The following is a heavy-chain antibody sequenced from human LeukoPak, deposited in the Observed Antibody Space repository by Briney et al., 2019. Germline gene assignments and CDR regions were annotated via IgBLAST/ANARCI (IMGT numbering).Heavy chain of an antibody. Sequence: GGSPRLSCAASGFTFSSYTMNWVRQAPGKGLEWVSSISSSSNYIYYPDSMKGRFSISRDNVKKSLYLQVNSLRAEDTAVYFCASGGLRTGFDYWGQGTLVTVSS. CDR2: ISSSSNYI. V-gene: IGHV3-21*01. CDR3: ASGGLRTGFDY. D-gene: IGHD3-10*01. J-gene: IGHJ4*02. CDR1: GFTFSSYT.